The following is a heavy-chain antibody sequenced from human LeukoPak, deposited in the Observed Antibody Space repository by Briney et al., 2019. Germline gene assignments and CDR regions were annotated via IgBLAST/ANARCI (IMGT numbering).Heavy chain of an antibody. J-gene: IGHJ4*02. CDR3: ARDGGYTYGHPSDY. D-gene: IGHD5-18*01. Sequence: GGSLRLSCAASGFTFSNYAMHWVRQPPGKGLEWVTLIQRDGSDQYYADSVKGRFTISRDNSKNTLYLQMNNLRAEDTALYYCARDGGYTYGHPSDYWGQGTLVTVSS. V-gene: IGHV3-30*02. CDR1: GFTFSNYA. CDR2: IQRDGSDQ.